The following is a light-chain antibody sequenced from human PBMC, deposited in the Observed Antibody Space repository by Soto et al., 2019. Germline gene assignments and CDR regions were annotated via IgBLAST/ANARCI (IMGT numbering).Light chain of an antibody. V-gene: IGKV1-5*01. CDR3: RPYNSYWT. Sequence: SQEPNTLSSSVGERVTIDCRASQGISGWLAWYQQKPGKAPKLLIYDASSLESGVPSRFCGSGSGTEVTVPISSLRCGDFAPNYGRPYNSYWTFGQGTKVDIK. CDR2: DAS. CDR1: QGISGW. J-gene: IGKJ1*01.